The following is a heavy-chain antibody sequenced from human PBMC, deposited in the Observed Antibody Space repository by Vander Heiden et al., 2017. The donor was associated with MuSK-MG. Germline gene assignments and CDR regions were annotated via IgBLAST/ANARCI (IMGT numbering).Heavy chain of an antibody. V-gene: IGHV3-33*03. CDR2: IWSDGSRE. D-gene: IGHD1-26*01. J-gene: IGHJ6*03. Sequence: QVQLVESGGGVVQPGGSLRLSCVASESSFSSYGMHWVRQAPGKGPEWVATIWSDGSREYYADSVQGRFTISRDNSKNTLYLQMNSLSAEDTAIYHCARRNCFSDRCFAGPNYMEVWGKGTTVAVS. CDR1: ESSFSSYG. CDR3: ARRNCFSDRCFAGPNYMEV.